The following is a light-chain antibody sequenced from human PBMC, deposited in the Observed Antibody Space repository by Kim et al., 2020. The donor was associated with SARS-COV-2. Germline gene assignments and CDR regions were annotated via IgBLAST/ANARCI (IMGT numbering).Light chain of an antibody. CDR1: RSISSSY. V-gene: IGKV3-20*01. CDR2: GAS. CDR3: QQYGSSLMYT. Sequence: EIFLTQSPGTLSLSPGERATLSCRASRSISSSYLAWYQQKPGQAPRLLIYGASARATGIPDRFSGSGSGTDFTLTISRLEPEDFAVYYCQQYGSSLMYTFGQGTKLEI. J-gene: IGKJ2*01.